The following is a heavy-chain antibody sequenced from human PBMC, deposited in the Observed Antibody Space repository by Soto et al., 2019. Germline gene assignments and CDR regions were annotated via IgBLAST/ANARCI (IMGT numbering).Heavy chain of an antibody. Sequence: ASVKVSCKTSGYTFTDYAIHWVRQAPGHRLEWMGWIGTGNGNTKLSQKFQGRVTITRDTSATTAYMELTSLRSEDTAVYYCAKGSRMWTPDYWGQGTLVTVSS. V-gene: IGHV1-3*04. J-gene: IGHJ4*02. CDR3: AKGSRMWTPDY. D-gene: IGHD2-21*01. CDR2: IGTGNGNT. CDR1: GYTFTDYA.